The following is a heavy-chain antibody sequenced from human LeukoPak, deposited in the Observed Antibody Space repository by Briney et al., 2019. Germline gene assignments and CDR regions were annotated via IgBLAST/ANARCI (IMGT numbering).Heavy chain of an antibody. Sequence: GGSLRLSCAASGFTFSSYSMNWVRQAPGKGLEWLANIKEDGGKENYVDSVKGRFTISRDNSKNSVYLQLNNLRVEDTALYYCARDWAYNAIDIWGQGTMVTVSS. V-gene: IGHV3-7*01. J-gene: IGHJ3*02. CDR2: IKEDGGKE. CDR1: GFTFSSYS. D-gene: IGHD3-16*01. CDR3: ARDWAYNAIDI.